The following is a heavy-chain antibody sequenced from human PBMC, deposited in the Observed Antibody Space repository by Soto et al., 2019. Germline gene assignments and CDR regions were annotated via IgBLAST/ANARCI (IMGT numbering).Heavy chain of an antibody. CDR2: INPNIGGT. CDR1: GYTFTSYS. CDR3: ARDLRMTMVRGARYYNSGMEL. D-gene: IGHD3-10*01. Sequence: ASVKVSCKASGYTFTSYSMHWVRQAPGQGLEWMGGINPNIGGTNYAQKFQGRVTMTRDASTSTAYMELSSLRSDDTAVYYCARDLRMTMVRGARYYNSGMELWGQGTTVTVSS. V-gene: IGHV1-2*02. J-gene: IGHJ6*02.